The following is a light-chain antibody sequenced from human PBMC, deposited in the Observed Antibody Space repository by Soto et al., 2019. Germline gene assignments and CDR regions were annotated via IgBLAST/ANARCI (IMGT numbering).Light chain of an antibody. Sequence: EVVLTQSPGTLSLSPGERASLSCGASQSISSSFLAWYQQKPGQAPRLLIYDSSNRATGIPARFSGSGSGTDFTLTITRLEPEDFALYYCQQYGGSPITFGLGTRLEIK. V-gene: IGKV3-20*01. CDR1: QSISSSF. CDR2: DSS. CDR3: QQYGGSPIT. J-gene: IGKJ5*01.